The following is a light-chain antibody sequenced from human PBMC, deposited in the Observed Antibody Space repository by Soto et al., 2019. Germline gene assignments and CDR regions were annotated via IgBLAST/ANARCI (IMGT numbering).Light chain of an antibody. J-gene: IGLJ1*01. CDR2: DVS. V-gene: IGLV2-11*01. Sequence: QSALTQPRSVSGSPGQSVTISCTGTSSDVGGYKYVSWYQQHPGKAPKLIIYDVSKWPSGVPDRFSGSKSGNTASLTISGLQAEDEADYYCCSYAGSNTFAFGTGTKLTVL. CDR1: SSDVGGYKY. CDR3: CSYAGSNTFA.